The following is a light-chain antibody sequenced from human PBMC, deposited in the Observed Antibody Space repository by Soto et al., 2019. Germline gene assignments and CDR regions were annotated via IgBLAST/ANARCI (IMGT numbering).Light chain of an antibody. V-gene: IGKV3-11*01. CDR2: EAS. J-gene: IGKJ4*01. Sequence: SPGERATLSCRASQSVGNNLAWYQQKPGQAPGLLIYEASTRATGIPARFSGSGSGTDFTLTISSLEPEDFAVYYCQQHANWPLTFGGGTKVDIK. CDR1: QSVGNN. CDR3: QQHANWPLT.